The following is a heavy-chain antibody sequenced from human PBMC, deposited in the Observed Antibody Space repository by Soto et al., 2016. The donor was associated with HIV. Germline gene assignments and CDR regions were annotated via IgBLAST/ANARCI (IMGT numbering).Heavy chain of an antibody. CDR1: GYTFTGYY. J-gene: IGHJ3*02. V-gene: IGHV1-2*02. Sequence: QVQLVQSGAEVKKPGASVRVSCKASGYTFTGYYMHWVRQAPGQGLEWMGWINPNSGGTNYAQKFQGRVTMTRDTSISTAYMELSRLRSHDTAVYYCARVGYDWNDAGAFDIWGQGTMVTVSS. CDR2: INPNSGGT. CDR3: ARVGYDWNDAGAFDI. D-gene: IGHD1-1*01.